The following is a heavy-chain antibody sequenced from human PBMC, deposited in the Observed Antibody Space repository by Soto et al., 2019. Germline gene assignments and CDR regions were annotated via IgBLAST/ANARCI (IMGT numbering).Heavy chain of an antibody. Sequence: SATLSLTCAVYGGSFSGYYWSWIRQPPGKGLEWIGSIYYSGSTYYNPSLKSRVTISVDTSKNQFSLKLSSVTAADTAVYYCARLSPGYGGNSYYYGMDVWGQGTTVTVSS. CDR3: ARLSPGYGGNSYYYGMDV. CDR2: IYYSGST. D-gene: IGHD2-15*01. J-gene: IGHJ6*02. V-gene: IGHV4-34*01. CDR1: GGSFSGYY.